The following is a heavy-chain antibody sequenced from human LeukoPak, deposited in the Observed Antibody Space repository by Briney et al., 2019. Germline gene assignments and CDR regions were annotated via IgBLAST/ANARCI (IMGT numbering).Heavy chain of an antibody. CDR2: IKEDGSEK. CDR1: GFTFSSYS. D-gene: IGHD1-1*01. V-gene: IGHV3-7*01. Sequence: PGGSLRLSCAASGFTFSSYSMSWVRQAPGKGLEWVANIKEDGSEKYYVDSVKGRFTISRDNAKNSLYLQMNSLRAEDTAVYYCARDLIQLGNFDYWGQGTLVTVSS. J-gene: IGHJ4*02. CDR3: ARDLIQLGNFDY.